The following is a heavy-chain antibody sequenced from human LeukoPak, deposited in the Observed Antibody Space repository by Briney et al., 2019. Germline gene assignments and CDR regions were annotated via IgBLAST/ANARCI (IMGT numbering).Heavy chain of an antibody. CDR2: ISWDGGST. V-gene: IGHV3-43*01. Sequence: PGGSLRLSCAASGFTFNDYIMHWVRQAPGKGLEWVSLISWDGGSTYYADSVKGRFTISRDNSKNSLYLQMNSLRTEDTALYYCAKSIAAAGYYFHYWGQGTLVTVSS. CDR3: AKSIAAAGYYFHY. D-gene: IGHD6-13*01. J-gene: IGHJ4*02. CDR1: GFTFNDYI.